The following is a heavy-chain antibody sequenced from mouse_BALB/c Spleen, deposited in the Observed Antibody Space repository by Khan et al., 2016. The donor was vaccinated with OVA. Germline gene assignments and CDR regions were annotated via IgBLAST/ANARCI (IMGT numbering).Heavy chain of an antibody. CDR1: GYTFINYW. Sequence: VKLLESGAELAKPGASVKMSCKVSGYTFINYWILWVKQRPGQGLEWIGYINPSTGYTEYNQNFKDKATLTADKSSSTAYMQLSSLTSEDSAVYYCARRGLRWDFDYWGQGTTLTVSS. D-gene: IGHD1-1*01. J-gene: IGHJ2*01. CDR3: ARRGLRWDFDY. CDR2: INPSTGYT. V-gene: IGHV1-7*01.